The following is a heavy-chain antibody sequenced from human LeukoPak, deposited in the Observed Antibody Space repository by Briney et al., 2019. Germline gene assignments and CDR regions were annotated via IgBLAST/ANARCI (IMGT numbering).Heavy chain of an antibody. CDR2: IKQDGSEK. V-gene: IGHV3-7*01. J-gene: IGHJ4*02. CDR3: ARQLGYCSGGSCYPRYFDY. D-gene: IGHD2-15*01. CDR1: GFTFSNYW. Sequence: GGSLRLSCEGSGFTFSNYWMGWVRQAPGKGLEWVANIKQDGSEKYYVDSVKGRFTISRDNAKNSLYLQMNSLRAEDTAVYYCARQLGYCSGGSCYPRYFDYWGQGTLVTVSS.